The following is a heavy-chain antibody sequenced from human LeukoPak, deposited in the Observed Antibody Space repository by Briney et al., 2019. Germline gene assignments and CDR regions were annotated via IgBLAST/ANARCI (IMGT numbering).Heavy chain of an antibody. CDR2: FDPEDGET. Sequence: ASVKVYCKVSGYTLTELSMHWGRQAPGKGLEWMGGFDPEDGETIYAQKFQGRVTMTEDTSTDTAYMELSTLRSEDTAVYYCATDTERGYSGYVNYWGQGTLVTVSS. J-gene: IGHJ4*02. D-gene: IGHD5-12*01. CDR3: ATDTERGYSGYVNY. CDR1: GYTLTELS. V-gene: IGHV1-24*01.